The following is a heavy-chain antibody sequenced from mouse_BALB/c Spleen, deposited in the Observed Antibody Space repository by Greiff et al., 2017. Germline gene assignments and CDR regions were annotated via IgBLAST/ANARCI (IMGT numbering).Heavy chain of an antibody. V-gene: IGHV5-12-1*01. Sequence: DVKLVESGGGLVKPGGSLKLSCAASGFAFSSYDMSWVRQTPEKRLEWVAYISSGGGSTYYPDTVKGRFTISRDNAKNTLYLQMSSLKSEDTAMYYCARQLLRYSFAYWGQGTLVTVSA. D-gene: IGHD1-1*01. CDR1: GFAFSSYD. CDR3: ARQLLRYSFAY. CDR2: ISSGGGST. J-gene: IGHJ3*01.